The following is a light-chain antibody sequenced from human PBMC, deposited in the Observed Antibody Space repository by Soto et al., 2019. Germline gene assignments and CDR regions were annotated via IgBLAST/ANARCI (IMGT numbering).Light chain of an antibody. CDR3: SSYTSSSTLLYV. V-gene: IGLV2-14*03. J-gene: IGLJ1*01. CDR2: DVF. Sequence: QSVLTQPASVSGSPGQSITISCTGTSSDVGGYDYVAWYQRHPGKAPKLMIYDVFNRPSGVSHRFSGSKSGNTASLTISGLQAEDEADYYCSSYTSSSTLLYVFGTGTKVTVL. CDR1: SSDVGGYDY.